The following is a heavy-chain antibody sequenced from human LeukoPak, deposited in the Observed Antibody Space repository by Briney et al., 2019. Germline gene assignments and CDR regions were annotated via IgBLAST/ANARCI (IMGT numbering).Heavy chain of an antibody. CDR2: ISSSGSTM. CDR3: ARDRDYYGSGSYTPPDY. CDR1: GFTFSDYY. V-gene: IGHV3-11*04. Sequence: PGGSLRLSCAASGFTFSDYYMSWIRQAPGKGLEWVSYISSSGSTMYYADSVKGRLTISRDNAKNTLYLQMNSLRAEDTAVYYSARDRDYYGSGSYTPPDYWGQGTLVTVSS. D-gene: IGHD3-10*01. J-gene: IGHJ4*02.